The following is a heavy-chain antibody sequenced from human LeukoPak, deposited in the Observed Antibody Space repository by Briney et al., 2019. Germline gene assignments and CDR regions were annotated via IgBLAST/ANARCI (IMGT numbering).Heavy chain of an antibody. Sequence: SETLSLTCAVYGGSFSGHYWSWIRQPPGKGLEWIGEINHSGSTNYNPSLKSRVTISVDTSKNQFSLKLSSVTAADTAVYYCARGEIVVVPAALNWFDPWGQGTLVTVSS. CDR3: ARGEIVVVPAALNWFDP. CDR2: INHSGST. J-gene: IGHJ5*02. D-gene: IGHD2-2*01. CDR1: GGSFSGHY. V-gene: IGHV4-34*01.